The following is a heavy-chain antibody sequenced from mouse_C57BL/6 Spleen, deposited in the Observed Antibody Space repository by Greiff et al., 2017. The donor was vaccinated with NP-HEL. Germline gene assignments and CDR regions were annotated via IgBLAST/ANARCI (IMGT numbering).Heavy chain of an antibody. CDR2: IYPRSGNT. CDR3: AREDLPYEYGGGYAMDY. CDR1: GYTFTSYG. Sequence: VQLQQSGAELARPGASVKLSCKASGYTFTSYGISWVKQRTGQGLEWIGEIYPRSGNTYYNEKFKGKATLTADKSSSTAYMELRSLTSEDSAVYFWAREDLPYEYGGGYAMDYWGQGTSVTVAS. J-gene: IGHJ4*01. D-gene: IGHD2-4*01. V-gene: IGHV1-81*01.